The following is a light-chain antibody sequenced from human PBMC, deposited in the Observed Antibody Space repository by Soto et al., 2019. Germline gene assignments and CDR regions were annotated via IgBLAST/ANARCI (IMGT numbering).Light chain of an antibody. J-gene: IGKJ2*01. V-gene: IGKV1-39*01. CDR3: QRTNMVPSP. Sequence: DIQMTQSPSSLSASVGDRVTTTCRASQSVSTYLNWYAQKSGGAPKLLIHGISKLENGTPSRFRGVGLATDFPLTTTPLHPEDFAVYFGQRTNMVPSPLGQGPKWRS. CDR1: QSVSTY. CDR2: GIS.